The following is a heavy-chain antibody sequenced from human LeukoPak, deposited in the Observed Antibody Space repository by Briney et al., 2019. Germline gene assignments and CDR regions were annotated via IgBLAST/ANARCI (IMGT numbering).Heavy chain of an antibody. Sequence: GGSLRLSCAASGVTFSDYYMSWIRQAPGKGLEWVSYIRSTGSTIYYADSVKGRFIISRDNAKNSLYLQMNSLRAEDTAVYYCAREVLGTTTGYFDYWGQGALVTVSS. D-gene: IGHD1-26*01. J-gene: IGHJ4*02. CDR3: AREVLGTTTGYFDY. CDR2: IRSTGSTI. V-gene: IGHV3-11*01. CDR1: GVTFSDYY.